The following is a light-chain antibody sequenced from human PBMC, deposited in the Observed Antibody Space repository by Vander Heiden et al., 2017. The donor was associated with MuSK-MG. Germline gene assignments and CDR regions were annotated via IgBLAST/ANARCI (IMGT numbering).Light chain of an antibody. CDR1: QGISSY. CDR2: AAS. J-gene: IGKJ3*01. CDR3: QQYYSYAVT. Sequence: AIRMTQSPSSFSASTGDRVTITCRASQGISSYLAWYQQKPGKAPKLLIYAASTLQSGVPSRFRGSGSGTDFTLTISCLQSEDFATYYCQQYYSYAVTFGPGTKVEIK. V-gene: IGKV1-8*01.